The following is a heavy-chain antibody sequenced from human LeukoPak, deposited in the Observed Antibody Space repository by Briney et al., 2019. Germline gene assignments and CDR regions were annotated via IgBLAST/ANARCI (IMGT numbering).Heavy chain of an antibody. J-gene: IGHJ6*03. Sequence: SVKVSCKASGGTFSSYAISWVRQAPGQGLEWMGGIIPIFGTANYAQKFQGRVTITTDESTSTAYMELSSLTSEDTAVYYCARGQPEDIVVVPAAMEADYYYYYYMDVWGKGTTVTVS. CDR3: ARGQPEDIVVVPAAMEADYYYYYYMDV. V-gene: IGHV1-69*05. D-gene: IGHD2-2*01. CDR2: IIPIFGTA. CDR1: GGTFSSYA.